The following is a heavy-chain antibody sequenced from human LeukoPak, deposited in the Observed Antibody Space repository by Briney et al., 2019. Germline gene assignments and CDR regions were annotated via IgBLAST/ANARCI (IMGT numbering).Heavy chain of an antibody. V-gene: IGHV1-18*01. CDR1: GYTFTSYG. D-gene: IGHD3-3*01. CDR2: ISAYNGNT. J-gene: IGHJ4*02. Sequence: ASVKVSCKASGYTFTSYGISCVRQAPGQGLEWMGWISAYNGNTNYAQKLQGRVTMTTDTSTSTAYMELRSLRSDDTAVYYCARRNDFWSGYQYSFDYWGQGTLVTVSS. CDR3: ARRNDFWSGYQYSFDY.